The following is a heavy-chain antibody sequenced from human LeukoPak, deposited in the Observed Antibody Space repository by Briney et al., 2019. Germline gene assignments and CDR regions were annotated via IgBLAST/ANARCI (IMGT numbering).Heavy chain of an antibody. CDR2: IWYDGSNK. Sequence: GGSLRLSCAASGFTFSSYGMHWVRQAPGKGLEWVAVIWYDGSNKYYADSVKGRFTISRDNSKNTLYLQMNSLRAEDTAVYYCAKDDQPRIVGATVGDAFDIWGQGTMVTVSS. CDR1: GFTFSSYG. D-gene: IGHD1-26*01. CDR3: AKDDQPRIVGATVGDAFDI. V-gene: IGHV3-33*06. J-gene: IGHJ3*02.